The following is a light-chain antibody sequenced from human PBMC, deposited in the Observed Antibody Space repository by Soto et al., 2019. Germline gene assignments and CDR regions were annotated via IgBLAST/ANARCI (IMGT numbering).Light chain of an antibody. CDR3: HQCDSTPPT. J-gene: IGKJ1*01. CDR1: QSISSY. Sequence: DIQMTLSPSSLSASVGDRVTITCRASQSISSYLNWYQQKPGKAPKLLIYAASSLQSGVPSRFSGSGSGTDFTLTISSLEPEDFATYYCHQCDSTPPTFGQGTKVDIK. CDR2: AAS. V-gene: IGKV1-39*01.